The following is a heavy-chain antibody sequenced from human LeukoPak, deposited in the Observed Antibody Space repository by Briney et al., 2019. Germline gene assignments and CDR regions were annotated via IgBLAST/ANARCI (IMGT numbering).Heavy chain of an antibody. D-gene: IGHD5-12*01. CDR2: INQDGSRK. CDR1: EFTFSAFW. Sequence: GGSLRLSCAASEFTFSAFWMSWIRQAPGKGLEWVANINQDGSRKHYVDSVKGRFTVSRDNAEKSLYLQTNSLRAEDTAIYYCARLWGDATIFDLWGQGTLVTVSS. CDR3: ARLWGDATIFDL. J-gene: IGHJ4*02. V-gene: IGHV3-7*01.